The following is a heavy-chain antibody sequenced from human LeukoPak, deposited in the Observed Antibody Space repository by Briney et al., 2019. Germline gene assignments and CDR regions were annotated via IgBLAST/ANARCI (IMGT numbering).Heavy chain of an antibody. CDR1: GGTFSSYA. V-gene: IGHV1-69*13. CDR3: ARDCIYYGSGSYCSRFDY. J-gene: IGHJ4*02. CDR2: IIPIFGTA. D-gene: IGHD3-10*01. Sequence: ASVKVSCKASGGTFSSYAISWVRQAPGQGLEWMGGIIPIFGTANYAQKFQGRVTITADESTSTAYVELSSLRSEDTAVYYCARDCIYYGSGSYCSRFDYWGQGTLVTVSS.